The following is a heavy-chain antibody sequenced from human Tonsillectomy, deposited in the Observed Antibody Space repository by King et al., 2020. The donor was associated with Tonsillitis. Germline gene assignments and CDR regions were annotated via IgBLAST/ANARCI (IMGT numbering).Heavy chain of an antibody. CDR2: ISGSGDTT. J-gene: IGHJ4*01. Sequence: VQLVESGGGLVQPGGSLRLSCAASGFTFSSYAMTWVRQAPGKGLEWVSLISGSGDTTYYADSVKGRFTISRDISKNTLYLQMNSLRAEDTAVYYCAKKGLQSSGPYYFDFWGQEPWSPSPQ. CDR3: AKKGLQSSGPYYFDF. CDR1: GFTFSSYA. D-gene: IGHD5-24*01. V-gene: IGHV3-23*04.